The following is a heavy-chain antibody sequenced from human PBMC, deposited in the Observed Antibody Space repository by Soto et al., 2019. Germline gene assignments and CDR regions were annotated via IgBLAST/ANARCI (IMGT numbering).Heavy chain of an antibody. D-gene: IGHD3-22*01. V-gene: IGHV1-18*01. J-gene: IGHJ4*02. CDR2: ISAYNGST. CDR3: AVYDSSGPPLDY. CDR1: GYTFTGYG. Sequence: EASVKVSCKASGYTFTGYGISWVRQAPGQGLEWMGWISAYNGSTNYAQKLQGRVTMTTDTSTSTAYMELRSLRSDDTAVYYCAVYDSSGPPLDYWGQGTLVTVSS.